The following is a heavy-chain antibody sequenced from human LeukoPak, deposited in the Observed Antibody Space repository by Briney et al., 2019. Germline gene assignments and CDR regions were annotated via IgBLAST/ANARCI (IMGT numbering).Heavy chain of an antibody. CDR3: ARERSIFGVVTGAFDI. D-gene: IGHD3-3*01. Sequence: GGSLRLSCAASGFTFSSYSMNWVRQAPGKGLEWVSSISSSSSYIYYADSVKGRFTISRDNAKNSLYLQMTSLRAEDTAVYYCARERSIFGVVTGAFDIWGQGTMVTVSS. J-gene: IGHJ3*02. CDR1: GFTFSSYS. CDR2: ISSSSSYI. V-gene: IGHV3-21*01.